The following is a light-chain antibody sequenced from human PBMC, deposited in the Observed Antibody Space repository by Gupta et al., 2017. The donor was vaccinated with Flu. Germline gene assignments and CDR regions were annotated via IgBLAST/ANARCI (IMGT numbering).Light chain of an antibody. Sequence: ERATLSCRASQSISRSYLAWYQQKPDQAPRLLIYGASSRATGIPDRFSGSGSGTDFTLTISRLEPEDFAVYYCQQYGNSAFTFGPGTKVDIK. CDR3: QQYGNSAFT. CDR2: GAS. CDR1: QSISRSY. V-gene: IGKV3-20*01. J-gene: IGKJ3*01.